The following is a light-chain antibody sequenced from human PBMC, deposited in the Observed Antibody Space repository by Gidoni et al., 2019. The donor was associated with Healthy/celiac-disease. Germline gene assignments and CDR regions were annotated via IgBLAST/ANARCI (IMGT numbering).Light chain of an antibody. CDR3: QQSYSTLWT. J-gene: IGKJ1*01. V-gene: IGKV1-39*01. CDR1: KTISSS. CDR2: AAS. Sequence: DIQMTQSPSSLSASVGDRVTITCRASKTISSSLNWYQQKQGKAPKLLIYAASSLQSGVPSRFSGSGSGTDFTLTISSLQPEDFATYYCQQSYSTLWTFGQGTKVEIK.